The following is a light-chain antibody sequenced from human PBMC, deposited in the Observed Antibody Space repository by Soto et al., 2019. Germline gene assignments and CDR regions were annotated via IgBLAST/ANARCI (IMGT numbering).Light chain of an antibody. CDR2: DVS. Sequence: QSALTQPASVSGSPGQSITISCTGTSSDVGGYNYVSWYQHHPGKAPKLMIYDVSNRPSGVSNRFSGSKSGNTASLTISGLQREVEGDYYCCSYTTSNSRQIVFGTGTKLTF. V-gene: IGLV2-14*03. J-gene: IGLJ1*01. CDR1: SSDVGGYNY. CDR3: CSYTTSNSRQIV.